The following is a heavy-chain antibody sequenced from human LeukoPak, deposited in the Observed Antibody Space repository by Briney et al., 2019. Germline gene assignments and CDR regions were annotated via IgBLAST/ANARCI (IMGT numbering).Heavy chain of an antibody. Sequence: ASVKVSCKASGYTFTGYYMHWVRQAPGQGLEWMGWINPNSGGTNYAQNFQGRVTMTGDMSTSTVYMQLSSLRSEDTAVYYCASGNCVGDCYLDYWGQGTLVTVSS. D-gene: IGHD2-21*02. CDR3: ASGNCVGDCYLDY. V-gene: IGHV1-2*02. CDR2: INPNSGGT. J-gene: IGHJ4*02. CDR1: GYTFTGYY.